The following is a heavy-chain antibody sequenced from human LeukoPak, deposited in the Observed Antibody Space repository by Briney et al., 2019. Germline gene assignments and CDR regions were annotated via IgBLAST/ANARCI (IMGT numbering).Heavy chain of an antibody. V-gene: IGHV4-39*02. Sequence: SETLSLTCTVSGDAISDSSDYWGWIRQPAGMGLEWIGTIYHSGTAYYNPSLKSRVTLSADMSQNHFSLKVTSVTAADTAVYYCARRSSAWNAFDIWGRGTMVTVSS. J-gene: IGHJ3*02. CDR2: IYHSGTA. CDR1: GDAISDSSDY. CDR3: ARRSSAWNAFDI. D-gene: IGHD6-19*01.